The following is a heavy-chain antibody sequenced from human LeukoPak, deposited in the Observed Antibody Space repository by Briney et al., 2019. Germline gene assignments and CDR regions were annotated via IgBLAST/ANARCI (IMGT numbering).Heavy chain of an antibody. J-gene: IGHJ4*02. CDR3: AKDRLTRGSPGGFDY. Sequence: GGSLRLSCAASGFAFGSYAMSWVRQAPGKGLEWVSGLSGTSLGKYYADSVKGRFTISRDNSKNTLYPQMNSLRAEDTAVYYCAKDRLTRGSPGGFDYWGQGTLVTVSS. CDR2: LSGTSLGK. V-gene: IGHV3-23*01. CDR1: GFAFGSYA. D-gene: IGHD3-10*01.